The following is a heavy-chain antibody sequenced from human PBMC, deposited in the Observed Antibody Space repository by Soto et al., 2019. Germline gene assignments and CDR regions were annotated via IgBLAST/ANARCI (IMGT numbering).Heavy chain of an antibody. CDR2: MNPNSGNT. J-gene: IGHJ3*02. Sequence: GASVKVSCKASGYTFTCYDIYWVRHATGQGLEWMGWMNPNSGNTGYAQKFQGRVTMTRNTSISTAYMELSSLRSEDTAVYYCASSGGRTDAFDISGQGTMVTVSS. CDR1: GYTFTCYD. D-gene: IGHD6-19*01. CDR3: ASSGGRTDAFDI. V-gene: IGHV1-8*01.